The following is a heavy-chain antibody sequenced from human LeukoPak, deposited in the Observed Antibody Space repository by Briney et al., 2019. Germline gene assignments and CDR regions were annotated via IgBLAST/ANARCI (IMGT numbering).Heavy chain of an antibody. CDR2: INPNSGGT. V-gene: IGHV1-2*02. D-gene: IGHD3-9*01. CDR3: ARAGYYDIFDY. CDR1: GYTFTSYD. Sequence: ASVKVSCKASGYTFTSYDINWVRQATGQGLEWMGWINPNSGGTNYAQKFQGRVTMTRDTSISTAYMELSRLRSDDTAVYYCARAGYYDIFDYWGQGTLVTVSS. J-gene: IGHJ4*02.